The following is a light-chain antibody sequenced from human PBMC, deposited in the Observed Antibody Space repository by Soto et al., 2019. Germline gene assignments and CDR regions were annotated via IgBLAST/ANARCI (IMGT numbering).Light chain of an antibody. CDR2: EVS. Sequence: QSALTQPASVSGSPGQSITISCRGTSSDVGGYNYVSWYQQHPGKAPKLMIYEVSSRPSGVSNRFSGSKSGNTASLTISGLQAEDEADYYCSSYTSSSTLVFGRGTKATVL. CDR3: SSYTSSSTLV. V-gene: IGLV2-14*01. J-gene: IGLJ2*01. CDR1: SSDVGGYNY.